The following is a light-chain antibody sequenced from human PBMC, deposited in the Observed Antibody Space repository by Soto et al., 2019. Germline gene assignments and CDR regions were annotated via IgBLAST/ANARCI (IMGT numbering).Light chain of an antibody. J-gene: IGLJ2*01. Sequence: QSVLTQPPSASGTPGQRITISCSGSNSNIGDNTVNWFQQLPGMAPRLLISTNNQRPSGVPDRFTASKSGTSDSLAISGLQSEDEADYYCASWDDKLNGVVFGGGTKLTVL. CDR2: TNN. CDR3: ASWDDKLNGVV. CDR1: NSNIGDNT. V-gene: IGLV1-44*01.